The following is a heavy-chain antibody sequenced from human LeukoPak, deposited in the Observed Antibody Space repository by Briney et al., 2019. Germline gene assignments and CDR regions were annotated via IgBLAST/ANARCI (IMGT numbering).Heavy chain of an antibody. CDR1: GGSISSSSYY. Sequence: SETLSLTCTVSGGSISSSSYYWGWIRQPPGKGLEWIGSIYYSGSTYYNPSLKSRVTISVDTSKNQFSLKLSSVTAADTAVYYCARSSSSWHFDYWGQGTLVTVSS. V-gene: IGHV4-39*07. CDR3: ARSSSSWHFDY. CDR2: IYYSGST. J-gene: IGHJ4*02. D-gene: IGHD6-13*01.